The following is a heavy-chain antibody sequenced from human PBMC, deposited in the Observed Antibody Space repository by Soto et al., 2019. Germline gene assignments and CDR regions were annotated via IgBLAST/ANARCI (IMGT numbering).Heavy chain of an antibody. CDR1: GDSISNLDYF. Sequence: SETLSLTCSVSGDSISNLDYFWAWIRQPPGQALEYIGYIYKSATTYYNPSFESRVAISVDTSKSQFSLNVTSLTAADTAVYFCARGRYCLTGRCFPNWFDSWGQGALVTVSS. D-gene: IGHD7-27*01. V-gene: IGHV4-30-4*01. CDR2: IYKSATT. CDR3: ARGRYCLTGRCFPNWFDS. J-gene: IGHJ5*01.